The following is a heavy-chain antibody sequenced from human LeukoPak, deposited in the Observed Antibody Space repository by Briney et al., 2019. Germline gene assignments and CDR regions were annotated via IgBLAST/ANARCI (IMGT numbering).Heavy chain of an antibody. J-gene: IGHJ4*02. CDR1: GFTFSSYA. D-gene: IGHD3-16*02. CDR2: ISGSGGST. CDR3: AKNPGSYRLQHDY. Sequence: GGSLRLSCAASGFTFSSYAVSWVRQAPGKGLEWVSAISGSGGSTYYADSVKGRFTISRDNSKNTLYLQMNSLRAEDTAVYYCAKNPGSYRLQHDYWGQGTLVTVSS. V-gene: IGHV3-23*01.